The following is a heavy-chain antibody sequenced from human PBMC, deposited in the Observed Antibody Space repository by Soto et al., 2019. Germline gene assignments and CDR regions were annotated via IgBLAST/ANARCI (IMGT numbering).Heavy chain of an antibody. Sequence: GGSLRLSCAASGFTFSNYAMSWVRQAPGKGLEWVSIISGSGDSPYYADSVKGRFTISRDNSRNTLYLQMNSLRAGDSAKYYYSNYGTSDLYYFDYWCQGTLVTVSS. V-gene: IGHV3-23*01. CDR2: ISGSGDSP. D-gene: IGHD2-21*02. CDR1: GFTFSNYA. CDR3: SNYGTSDLYYFDY. J-gene: IGHJ4*02.